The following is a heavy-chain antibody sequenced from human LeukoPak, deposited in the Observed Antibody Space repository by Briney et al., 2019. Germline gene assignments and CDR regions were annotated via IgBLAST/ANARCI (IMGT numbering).Heavy chain of an antibody. V-gene: IGHV4-38-2*02. CDR1: GDSIGNNYY. CDR2: IYHSGST. D-gene: IGHD2-15*01. CDR3: ARGGGYMDV. Sequence: SETLSLTCTVSGDSIGNNYYWDWIRQPPGKGLEWIGSIYHSGSTYYNPSLKSRVTISVDTSKNQFSLKLSSVTAADTAVYYCARGGGYMDVWGKGTTVTISS. J-gene: IGHJ6*03.